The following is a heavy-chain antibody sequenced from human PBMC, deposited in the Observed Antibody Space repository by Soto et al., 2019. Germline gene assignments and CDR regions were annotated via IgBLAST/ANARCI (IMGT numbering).Heavy chain of an antibody. CDR2: ISSSSSYI. V-gene: IGHV3-21*01. CDR1: GFTFSSYS. CDR3: ARKGGDGAFDI. D-gene: IGHD3-16*01. Sequence: GGSLRLSCAASGFTFSSYSMNWVRQAPGKGLEWVSSISSSSSYIYYADSVKGRFTISRDNAKNSLYLQMNSLRAEDTAVYYCARKGGDGAFDIWGQGTMVTVSS. J-gene: IGHJ3*02.